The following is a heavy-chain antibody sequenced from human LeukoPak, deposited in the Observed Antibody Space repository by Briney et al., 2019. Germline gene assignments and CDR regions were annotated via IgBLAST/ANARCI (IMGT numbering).Heavy chain of an antibody. J-gene: IGHJ6*02. D-gene: IGHD3-10*01. CDR1: GGSISSGGYY. CDR2: IYYSGST. V-gene: IGHV4-31*03. CDR3: ARFPSYYYGSGRYYYYGMDV. Sequence: TLSLTSTVSGGSISSGGYYWSWIRQHPGKGLEWIGYIYYSGSTYYNPSLKSRVTISVDTSKNQFSLKLSSVTAADTAVYYCARFPSYYYGSGRYYYYGMDVWGQGTTVTVSS.